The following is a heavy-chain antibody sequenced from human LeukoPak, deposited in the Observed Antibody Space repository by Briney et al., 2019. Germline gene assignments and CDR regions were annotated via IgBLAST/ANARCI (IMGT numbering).Heavy chain of an antibody. Sequence: SVKVSCKASGGTFSGYAINWLRQAPGQGLEWMGGIIPIPPTANYAQKFHGRVTITTDEFTTTAYMELSSLRSEDTAVYYCATGRVSDTTLVTWFDPWGQGTLVTVSS. CDR1: GGTFSGYA. D-gene: IGHD5-18*01. V-gene: IGHV1-69*05. CDR2: IIPIPPTA. CDR3: ATGRVSDTTLVTWFDP. J-gene: IGHJ5*02.